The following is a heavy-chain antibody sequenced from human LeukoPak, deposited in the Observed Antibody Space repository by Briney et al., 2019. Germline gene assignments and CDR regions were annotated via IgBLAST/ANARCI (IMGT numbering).Heavy chain of an antibody. V-gene: IGHV3-66*01. Sequence: PGGSLRLSCAASEFSVGSNYMTWVRQAPGKGLEWVSLIYSGGSTYYADSVKGRFTISRDNSKNTLYLQMNSLRAEDTAVYYCAKVMWIQLWLWRLGFDYWGQGTLVTVSS. CDR3: AKVMWIQLWLWRLGFDY. CDR2: IYSGGST. CDR1: EFSVGSNY. D-gene: IGHD5-18*01. J-gene: IGHJ4*02.